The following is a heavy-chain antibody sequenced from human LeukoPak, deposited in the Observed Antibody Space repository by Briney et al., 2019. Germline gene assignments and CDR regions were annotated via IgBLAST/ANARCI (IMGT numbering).Heavy chain of an antibody. V-gene: IGHV3-30*02. CDR2: IRYDGSNK. D-gene: IGHD3-9*01. Sequence: PGGSLRLSCAASGFTFSSYGMHWVRQAPGKGLEWVAYIRYDGSNKYYADSVKGRSTISRDNSKNTLYLQMNSLRAEDTAVYYCAKDRLIRYFDWLLSWGQGTLVTVSS. CDR3: AKDRLIRYFDWLLS. CDR1: GFTFSSYG. J-gene: IGHJ4*02.